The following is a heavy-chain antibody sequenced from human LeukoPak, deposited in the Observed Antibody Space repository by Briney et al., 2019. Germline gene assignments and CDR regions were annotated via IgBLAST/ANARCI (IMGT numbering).Heavy chain of an antibody. J-gene: IGHJ4*02. CDR1: GGSISSSSYY. CDR2: IYYSGST. D-gene: IGHD6-19*01. CDR3: ARVRRQWLVQGTTYYFDY. V-gene: IGHV4-39*01. Sequence: PSETLSLTCTVSGGSISSSSYYWGWIRQPPGKGLEWIGSIYYSGSTYYNPSLKSRVTISVDTSKNQFSLKLSSVTAADTAVYYCARVRRQWLVQGTTYYFDYWGQGTLVTVSS.